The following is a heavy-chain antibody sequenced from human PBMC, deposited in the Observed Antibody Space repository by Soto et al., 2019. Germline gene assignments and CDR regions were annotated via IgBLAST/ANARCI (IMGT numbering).Heavy chain of an antibody. Sequence: SVKVSCKASGGTFSSYAISWVRQAPGQGLEWMGGIIPIFGTANYAQKFQGRVTITADKSTSTAYMELSSLRSEDTAVYYCARWGVPGIAVAGTGQDYYYGMDVWGQGTTVTVSS. V-gene: IGHV1-69*06. D-gene: IGHD6-19*01. CDR2: IIPIFGTA. CDR3: ARWGVPGIAVAGTGQDYYYGMDV. CDR1: GGTFSSYA. J-gene: IGHJ6*02.